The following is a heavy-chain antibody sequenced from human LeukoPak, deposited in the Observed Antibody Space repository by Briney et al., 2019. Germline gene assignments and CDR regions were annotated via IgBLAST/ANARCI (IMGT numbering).Heavy chain of an antibody. CDR3: ARDRSYDYVWGSYRPDAFDI. CDR1: VYTFTSYG. J-gene: IGHJ3*02. V-gene: IGHV1-18*01. CDR2: IRAYNGNT. Sequence: ASVKVSCKASVYTFTSYGISWVRQAPGQGLEWMGWIRAYNGNTNYAQKLQSRVTMTTDPSTSTAYMELKSLRSDDTAVYYCARDRSYDYVWGSYRPDAFDIWGQGTMVTVSS. D-gene: IGHD3-16*02.